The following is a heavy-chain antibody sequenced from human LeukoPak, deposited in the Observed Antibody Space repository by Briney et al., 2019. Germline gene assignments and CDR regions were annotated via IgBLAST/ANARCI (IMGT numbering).Heavy chain of an antibody. Sequence: GGSLRLSCAASGFTVSSNYMSWVRQAPGKGLQWVSVICGGNTYYADSVKGRFTISRDNSKNTLYLQMNSLRAEDTAVYYCAKDRIAVAGTNYYFDYWGQGTLVTVSS. D-gene: IGHD6-19*01. CDR2: ICGGNT. CDR1: GFTVSSNY. CDR3: AKDRIAVAGTNYYFDY. J-gene: IGHJ4*02. V-gene: IGHV3-53*01.